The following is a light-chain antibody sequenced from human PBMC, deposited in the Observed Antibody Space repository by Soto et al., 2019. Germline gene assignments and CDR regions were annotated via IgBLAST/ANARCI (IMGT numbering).Light chain of an antibody. CDR1: QSISTW. Sequence: DIQMTQSPSTLSASVGDRVTITCRASQSISTWLAWYQHKPGKAPNLLIYKASSLESGVPSRFSGSGSGKKFSLTISSLQANYVATYYCQQYGRYRTFGQGTKVEIK. V-gene: IGKV1-5*03. J-gene: IGKJ1*01. CDR2: KAS. CDR3: QQYGRYRT.